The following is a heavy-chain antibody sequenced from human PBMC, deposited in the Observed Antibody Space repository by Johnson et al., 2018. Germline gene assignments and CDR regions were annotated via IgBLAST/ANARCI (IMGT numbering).Heavy chain of an antibody. V-gene: IGHV4-34*01. J-gene: IGHJ6*02. CDR1: GGSFSGYY. D-gene: IGHD7-27*01. CDR3: GRGQSDWGHYNYGLDV. CDR2: INHRGSI. Sequence: QVQLQQWGAGLLKPSETLSLTCAVYGGSFSGYYWSWIRQPPGKGLEWIGEINHRGSINYNPSLKSRVTMSVDTSKNQFSLNLNSVTAADTAVYYCGRGQSDWGHYNYGLDVWGQGTTVTVSS.